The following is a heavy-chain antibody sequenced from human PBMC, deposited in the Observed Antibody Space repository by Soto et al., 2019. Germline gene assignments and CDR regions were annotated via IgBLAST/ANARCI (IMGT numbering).Heavy chain of an antibody. Sequence: SETLSLTCTVSGGSISSGGYYWSWIRQHPGKGREWIGYIYYSGSTYYNPSLKSRVTIAVDTSKNEFSLKLSSVTAADTAVYYCARDRGADRGYYYGMDVWGQGTTVTVSS. CDR1: GGSISSGGYY. CDR3: ARDRGADRGYYYGMDV. CDR2: IYYSGST. D-gene: IGHD1-26*01. V-gene: IGHV4-31*03. J-gene: IGHJ6*02.